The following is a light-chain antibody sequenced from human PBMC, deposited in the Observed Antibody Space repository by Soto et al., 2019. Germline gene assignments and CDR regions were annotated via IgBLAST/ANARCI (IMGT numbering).Light chain of an antibody. Sequence: DIQMTQSPSSLSASVGDRVTIACRASQNINNYLNWYQQKPGKAPNLLIYAASSLQSGVPSRFSGSGSGPDFTLTISSLQPEDFATYYCQQSYDGPRTFGQGTKVEIK. CDR3: QQSYDGPRT. CDR1: QNINNY. J-gene: IGKJ1*01. V-gene: IGKV1-39*01. CDR2: AAS.